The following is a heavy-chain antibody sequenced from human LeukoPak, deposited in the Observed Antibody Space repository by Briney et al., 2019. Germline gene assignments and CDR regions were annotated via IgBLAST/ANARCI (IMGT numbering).Heavy chain of an antibody. D-gene: IGHD5-18*01. Sequence: SETLSLTCTVSGGSNNSYYWSWIRQPPGKGLEWIGYIYYSGSTKYNPSLKSRITTSVDTSKNQFSLKLTSITHSDPAAYYCARARDTAMGPFDYWGQGTLVTVSS. J-gene: IGHJ4*02. CDR3: ARARDTAMGPFDY. CDR2: IYYSGST. V-gene: IGHV4-59*12. CDR1: GGSNNSYY.